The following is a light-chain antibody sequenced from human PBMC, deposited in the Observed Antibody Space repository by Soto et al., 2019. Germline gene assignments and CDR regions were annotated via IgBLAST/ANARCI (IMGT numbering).Light chain of an antibody. Sequence: EIVLTQSPGTLSLSPGERATLSCRASQYVSTTFFAWYQQKPGQAPRLLIYGTSNRATGIPDRFSGSGSGTDFTLTISRPEPEDFAVYYCQQYGGSPLTFGGGTRMEIK. CDR3: QQYGGSPLT. CDR2: GTS. J-gene: IGKJ4*01. CDR1: QYVSTTF. V-gene: IGKV3-20*01.